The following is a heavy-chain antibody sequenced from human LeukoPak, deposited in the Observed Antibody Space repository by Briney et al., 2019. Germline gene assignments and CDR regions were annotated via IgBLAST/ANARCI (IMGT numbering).Heavy chain of an antibody. Sequence: PSETLSLTCAVYGGSFSGYYWSWIRQPPGKGLEWIGEISHSGSTNYNPSLKSRVTISVDTSKNQFSLKLSSVTAADTAVYYCARGRLQRYYYYYMDVWGKGTTVTVSS. CDR3: ARGRLQRYYYYYMDV. J-gene: IGHJ6*03. V-gene: IGHV4-34*01. CDR2: ISHSGST. CDR1: GGSFSGYY. D-gene: IGHD5-24*01.